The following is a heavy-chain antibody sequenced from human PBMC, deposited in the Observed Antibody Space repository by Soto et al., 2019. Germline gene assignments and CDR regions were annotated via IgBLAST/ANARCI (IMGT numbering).Heavy chain of an antibody. Sequence: QVQLQQSGPRLVKPSETLSLTCTVSSGPDRSHNWGWIRQPPGRGLEWIGYVYYTGDTAYNPSLRGRVTISADTSTNDISLTLNSVTSADTAVYYRVRQGIDYLHGLVDVWGQGTTVSVSS. CDR3: VRQGIDYLHGLVDV. D-gene: IGHD4-17*01. V-gene: IGHV4-59*08. CDR1: SGPDRSHN. CDR2: VYYTGDT. J-gene: IGHJ6*02.